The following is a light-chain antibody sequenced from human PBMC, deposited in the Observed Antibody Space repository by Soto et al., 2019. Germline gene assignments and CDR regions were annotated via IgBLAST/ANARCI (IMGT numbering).Light chain of an antibody. CDR2: DVT. CDR3: AAWDDSLNGWV. V-gene: IGLV2-8*01. J-gene: IGLJ3*02. CDR1: SSDIGGYNF. Sequence: QSALTQPPSASGSPGQSVTISCTGTSSDIGGYNFVSWYQQHPGKAPQVLIFDVTKRPAGVPDRFSGSKSGNTASLTVSGLQAEDEAVYYCAAWDDSLNGWVFGGGTKVTVL.